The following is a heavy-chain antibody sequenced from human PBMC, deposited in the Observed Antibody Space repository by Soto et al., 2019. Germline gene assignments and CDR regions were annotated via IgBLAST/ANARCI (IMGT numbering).Heavy chain of an antibody. CDR2: MNPNSANT. D-gene: IGHD5-12*01. CDR1: GYTFNSYD. Sequence: QVQLVQSGAEVKKPGASVKVSCKASGYTFNSYDINWVRQAAGQGLEWMGWMNPNSANTGYAQKFQGRVTMTRNTSISTAYMELSSLRFDDTAVYYCARGRYSTSYEYWGQRTVVTVSS. V-gene: IGHV1-8*02. J-gene: IGHJ4*02. CDR3: ARGRYSTSYEY.